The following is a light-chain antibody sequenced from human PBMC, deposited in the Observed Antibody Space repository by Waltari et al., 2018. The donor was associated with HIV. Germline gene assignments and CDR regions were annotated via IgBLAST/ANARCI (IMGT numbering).Light chain of an antibody. Sequence: SYELTQAPSVSVSQGQTARITCSGPIFQYKSLFWYQQKSGQPPVVVIFEGYKRPSGIPERFSGSRSGTTATLTISGAQVDDEGDYYCYSTDSSGKGVFGGGTKLTVL. V-gene: IGLV3-10*01. CDR2: EGY. J-gene: IGLJ3*02. CDR1: IFQYKS. CDR3: YSTDSSGKGV.